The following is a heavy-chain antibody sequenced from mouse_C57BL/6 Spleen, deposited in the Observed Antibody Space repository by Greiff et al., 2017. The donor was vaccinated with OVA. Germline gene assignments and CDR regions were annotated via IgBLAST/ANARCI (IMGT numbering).Heavy chain of an antibody. J-gene: IGHJ2*01. CDR3: ARDSSGYHFDY. Sequence: EVQLQQSGPELVKPGASVKISCKASGYTFTDYYMNWVKQSHGKSLEWIGDINPNNGGTSYNQKFKGKATLTVDKSSSTAYMELRSLTSEDSAVYYCARDSSGYHFDYWGQGTTLTVSS. V-gene: IGHV1-26*01. CDR2: INPNNGGT. D-gene: IGHD3-2*02. CDR1: GYTFTDYY.